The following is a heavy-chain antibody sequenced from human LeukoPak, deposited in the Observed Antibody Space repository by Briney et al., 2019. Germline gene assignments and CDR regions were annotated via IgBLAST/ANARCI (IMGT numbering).Heavy chain of an antibody. CDR1: GYTFSSND. CDR3: ARGPYGDYLRVWFDP. Sequence: ASVKVSCKASGYTFSSNDINWVRQATGQGLEWMGWINPNSGGTNYAQKFQGWVTMTRDTSISTAYMELSRLRSDDTAVYYCARGPYGDYLRVWFDPWGQGTLVTVSS. CDR2: INPNSGGT. V-gene: IGHV1-2*04. D-gene: IGHD4-17*01. J-gene: IGHJ5*02.